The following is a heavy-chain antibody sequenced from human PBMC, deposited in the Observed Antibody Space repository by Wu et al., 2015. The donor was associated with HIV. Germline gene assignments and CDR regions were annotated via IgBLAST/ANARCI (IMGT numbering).Heavy chain of an antibody. D-gene: IGHD6-19*01. CDR1: GGTFSSNV. CDR3: ATDGDYISGSVY. Sequence: QVQLVQSGADVKKPGSSVKVSCKASGGTFSSNVISWVRQAPGQGLEWSGGIIPSFETAHYAQNFQGRVTITTDESTSTAYMELTSLRSEDAAVYYCATDGDYISGSVYWGQGTLVTVSS. CDR2: IIPSFETA. V-gene: IGHV1-69*05. J-gene: IGHJ4*02.